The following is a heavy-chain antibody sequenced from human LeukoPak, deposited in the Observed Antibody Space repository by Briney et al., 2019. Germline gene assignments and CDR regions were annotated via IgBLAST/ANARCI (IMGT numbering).Heavy chain of an antibody. CDR3: ARAPLRYFDWSTVYWFDP. Sequence: ASVTVSCKASGCTFTSYDINWVRQATGQGLEWMGWMNPNSGNTGYAQKFQGRVTITRNTSISTAYMELSSLRSEDTAVYYCARAPLRYFDWSTVYWFDPWGQGTLVTVSS. CDR1: GCTFTSYD. V-gene: IGHV1-8*03. CDR2: MNPNSGNT. J-gene: IGHJ5*02. D-gene: IGHD3-9*01.